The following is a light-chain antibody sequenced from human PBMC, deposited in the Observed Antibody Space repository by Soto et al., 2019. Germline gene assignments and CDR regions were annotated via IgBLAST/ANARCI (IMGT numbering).Light chain of an antibody. Sequence: EIVMRQSAATLSVSPGERATLSCRASQSVSSNLAWHQQKPGQAPRILMYDASTRATGIPARFSGSGSGTEFTLTISSLQSEDFAVYYCQQYHNWPITFGQGTRLEIK. CDR3: QQYHNWPIT. V-gene: IGKV3-15*01. CDR1: QSVSSN. J-gene: IGKJ5*01. CDR2: DAS.